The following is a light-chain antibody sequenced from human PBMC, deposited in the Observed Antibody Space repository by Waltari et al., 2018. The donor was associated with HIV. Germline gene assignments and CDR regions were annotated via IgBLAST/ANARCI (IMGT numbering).Light chain of an antibody. CDR3: SSYTSSSTQV. CDR2: EVS. J-gene: IGLJ3*02. Sequence: QSALTQPASVSGSPGQSITISCTGTSSDVGGYNYVSWYQQHPGKAPKLMIYEVSNLPSGVSNRFSGSKSGNTASLTISGLQAEDEADYYCSSYTSSSTQVFGGGTKVTVL. V-gene: IGLV2-14*03. CDR1: SSDVGGYNY.